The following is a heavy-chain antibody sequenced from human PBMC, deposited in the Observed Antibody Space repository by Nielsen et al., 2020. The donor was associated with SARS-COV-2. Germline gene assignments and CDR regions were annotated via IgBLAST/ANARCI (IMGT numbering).Heavy chain of an antibody. J-gene: IGHJ6*02. CDR2: IYYSGST. V-gene: IGHV4-31*03. CDR1: GGSISSGGFY. D-gene: IGHD5-12*01. Sequence: SETLSLTCTVSGGSISSGGFYWSWIRQHPGKGLEWIGYIYYSGSTYYNPSLKSRLTMSVDTSKNRFSLSLRSVTAADTAVYYCARESSGYDHYNYGMDVWGQGTTVTVSS. CDR3: ARESSGYDHYNYGMDV.